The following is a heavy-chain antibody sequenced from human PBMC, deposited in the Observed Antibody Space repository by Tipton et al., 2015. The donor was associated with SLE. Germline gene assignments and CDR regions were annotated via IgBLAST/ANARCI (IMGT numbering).Heavy chain of an antibody. D-gene: IGHD1-1*01. J-gene: IGHJ6*03. Sequence: TLPLTCSVSGGSISSHYWSWFRQPPGRGLEWLAYRFHDGNINYNPSLKTRLTMSVDTSRDQFSLTLNSVTAADTGIYYCARGREWNWSPYYMDVWGKGTTVTVSS. CDR2: RFHDGNI. CDR1: GGSISSHY. V-gene: IGHV4-59*11. CDR3: ARGREWNWSPYYMDV.